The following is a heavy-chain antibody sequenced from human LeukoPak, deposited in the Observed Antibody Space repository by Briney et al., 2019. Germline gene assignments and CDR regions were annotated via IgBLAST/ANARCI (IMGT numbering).Heavy chain of an antibody. V-gene: IGHV3-7*05. Sequence: GGSLRLSWAASGFSFSGHWMNWVRQPPGKGLEWVANIKADGSEKYYVDSVKGRFTISRDDAKRTVDLQMDNLRAEDTAIYYCAYRNNFEYWGQGALVTVSS. CDR2: IKADGSEK. J-gene: IGHJ4*02. D-gene: IGHD1-26*01. CDR3: AYRNNFEY. CDR1: GFSFSGHW.